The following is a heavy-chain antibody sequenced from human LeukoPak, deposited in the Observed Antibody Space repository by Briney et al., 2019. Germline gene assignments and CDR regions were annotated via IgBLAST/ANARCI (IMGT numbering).Heavy chain of an antibody. V-gene: IGHV1-3*01. Sequence: GASVKVSCKASGYTFTSYAMHWVRQAPGQRLEWMGWINAGNGNTKYSQKFQGRVTMTRDTSTSTVYMELSSLRSEDTAVYYCARDCGYNWNYPDDYWGQGTLVTVSS. CDR2: INAGNGNT. CDR3: ARDCGYNWNYPDDY. D-gene: IGHD1-7*01. CDR1: GYTFTSYA. J-gene: IGHJ4*02.